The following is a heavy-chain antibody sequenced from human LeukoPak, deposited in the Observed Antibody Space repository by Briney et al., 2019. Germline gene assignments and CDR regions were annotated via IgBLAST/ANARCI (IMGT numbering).Heavy chain of an antibody. D-gene: IGHD3-22*01. Sequence: ASVKVSCKASGYTFTSYGISWVRQAPGQGLEWMGWISAYNGSTNYAQKLQGRVTMTTDTSTSTAYMELRSLRSDDTAVYYCARAKENYYDSSDAFDIWGQGTMVTVSS. J-gene: IGHJ3*02. CDR1: GYTFTSYG. V-gene: IGHV1-18*01. CDR2: ISAYNGST. CDR3: ARAKENYYDSSDAFDI.